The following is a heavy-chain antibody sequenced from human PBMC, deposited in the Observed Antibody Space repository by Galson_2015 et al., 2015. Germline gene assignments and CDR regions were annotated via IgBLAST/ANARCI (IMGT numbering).Heavy chain of an antibody. V-gene: IGHV4-30-2*01. Sequence: TLSLTCAVSGGSIGSGGYSWSWIRPPPGKGLEWIGYIYHSGSTYYNPSLKSRVTISVDRSKNQFSLKLSSVTAADTAVYYCARAPPTEYYFDYWGQGTLVTVSS. CDR3: ARAPPTEYYFDY. D-gene: IGHD4-17*01. CDR2: IYHSGST. J-gene: IGHJ4*02. CDR1: GGSIGSGGYS.